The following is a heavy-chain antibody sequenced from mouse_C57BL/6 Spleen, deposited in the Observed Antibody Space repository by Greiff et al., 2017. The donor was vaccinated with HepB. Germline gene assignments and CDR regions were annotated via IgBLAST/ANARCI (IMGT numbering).Heavy chain of an antibody. D-gene: IGHD1-3*01. V-gene: IGHV1-50*01. Sequence: QVQLQQPGAELVKPGASVKLSCKASGYTFTSYWMQWVKQRPGQGLEWIGEIDPSDSYTNYNQKFKGKATLTVDTSSSTAYMQLSSLTSEDSAVYNCGRSGVYSGAWFADWGKGTLVTVSA. CDR3: GRSGVYSGAWFAD. CDR2: IDPSDSYT. J-gene: IGHJ3*01. CDR1: GYTFTSYW.